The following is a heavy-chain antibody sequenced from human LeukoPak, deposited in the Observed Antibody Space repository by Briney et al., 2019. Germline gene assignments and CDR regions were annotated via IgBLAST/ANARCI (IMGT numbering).Heavy chain of an antibody. CDR2: ISYDGSNK. V-gene: IGHV3-30*03. Sequence: GRSLRLSCAASRFTFSSYGMHWVRQAPGKGLEWVAVISYDGSNKYYADSVKGRFTISRDNSKNTLYLQMNSLRAEDTAVYYCARATSYYDILTGYYNDYYYGMDVWGQGTTVTVSS. D-gene: IGHD3-9*01. J-gene: IGHJ6*02. CDR1: RFTFSSYG. CDR3: ARATSYYDILTGYYNDYYYGMDV.